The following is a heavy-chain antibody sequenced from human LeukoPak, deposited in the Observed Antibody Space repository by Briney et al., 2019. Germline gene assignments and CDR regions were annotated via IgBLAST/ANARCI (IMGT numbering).Heavy chain of an antibody. D-gene: IGHD3-10*01. J-gene: IGHJ2*01. CDR3: ARGRYYGSGDWYFDL. CDR1: GGSISSGSYY. Sequence: PSETLSLTCTVSGGSISSGSYYWSWIRQPAGKGLEWIGRIYTSGSTNYNPSLKSRVTMSVDTSKNQFSLKLSSVTAADTAVYYCARGRYYGSGDWYFDLWGRGTLVTVSS. CDR2: IYTSGST. V-gene: IGHV4-61*02.